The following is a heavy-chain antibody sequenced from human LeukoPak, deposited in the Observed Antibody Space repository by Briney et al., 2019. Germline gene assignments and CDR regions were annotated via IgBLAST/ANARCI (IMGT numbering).Heavy chain of an antibody. D-gene: IGHD6-6*01. CDR1: GGSISSSSYY. CDR3: AREVSSWQLGGDYYYYYMDV. J-gene: IGHJ6*03. CDR2: IYYSGST. V-gene: IGHV4-39*07. Sequence: SETLPLTCTVSGGSISSSSYYWGWIRQPPGKGLEWIGSIYYSGSTYCNPSLKSRVTISVDTSKNQFSLKLSSVTAADTALYYCAREVSSWQLGGDYYYYYMDVWGKGTTVTVSS.